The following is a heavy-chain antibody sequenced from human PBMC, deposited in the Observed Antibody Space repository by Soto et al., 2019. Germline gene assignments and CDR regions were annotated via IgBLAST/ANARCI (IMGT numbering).Heavy chain of an antibody. CDR2: IRKDGSQE. CDR3: TRDANYRDDSAYYDVFDI. Sequence: DVQLTESGGGLVQPGGSLRLSCGASGFSFGSDWMAWVRQAPGKGLEWVANIRKDGSQEHYGDSVRGRFSVSRDNAKDSLYLQMNSLRLEDTAVYYCTRDANYRDDSAYYDVFDIWGQGTMVTVSS. V-gene: IGHV3-7*05. D-gene: IGHD3-16*01. CDR1: GFSFGSDW. J-gene: IGHJ3*02.